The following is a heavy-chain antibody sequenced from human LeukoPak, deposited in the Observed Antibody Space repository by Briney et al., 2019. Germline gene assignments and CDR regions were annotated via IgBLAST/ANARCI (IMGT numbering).Heavy chain of an antibody. Sequence: SETPSLTCTVSGVSINSHCWSWIRQPPGKGLEWIGYVYYSGSTNYNPSLESRVTISVDTSKSQFSLKLSPVTAADTAVYYCARLGIVRQLDFYYYGMDVWGQGTTVTVSS. V-gene: IGHV4-59*08. CDR1: GVSINSHC. D-gene: IGHD6-13*01. J-gene: IGHJ6*02. CDR3: ARLGIVRQLDFYYYGMDV. CDR2: VYYSGST.